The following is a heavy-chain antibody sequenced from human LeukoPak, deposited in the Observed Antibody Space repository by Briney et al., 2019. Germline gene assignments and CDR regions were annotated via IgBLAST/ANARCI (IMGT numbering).Heavy chain of an antibody. D-gene: IGHD4-17*01. CDR2: IIPIFGTA. J-gene: IGHJ4*02. CDR1: GGTFSSYA. CDR3: AREDYGDHYFDY. V-gene: IGHV1-69*06. Sequence: SVKVSCKASGGTFSSYAISWVRQAPGQGLEWMGGIIPIFGTANYAQKFQGRVTITADKSTSTAYMELSSLRSEDTAVYYCAREDYGDHYFDYWGQGTLVTVSS.